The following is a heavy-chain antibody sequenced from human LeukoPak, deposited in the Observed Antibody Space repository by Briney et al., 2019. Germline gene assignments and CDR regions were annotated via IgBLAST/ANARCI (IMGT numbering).Heavy chain of an antibody. CDR3: ARGRAPSRSSTSCYNY. V-gene: IGHV1-8*01. J-gene: IGHJ4*02. CDR2: MNPNSGNT. D-gene: IGHD2-2*02. Sequence: ASVKVSCKASGYTFTSYDINWVRQATGQGLEWMGWMNPNSGNTGYAQKFQGRVTMTRNTSISTAYMELSSLRSEDTAVYYCARGRAPSRSSTSCYNYWGQGTLVTVSS. CDR1: GYTFTSYD.